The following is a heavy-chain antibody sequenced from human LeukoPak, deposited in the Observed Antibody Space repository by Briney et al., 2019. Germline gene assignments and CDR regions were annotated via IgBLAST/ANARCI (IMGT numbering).Heavy chain of an antibody. CDR3: AKDRNDYGGNSPYFDY. V-gene: IGHV3-23*01. Sequence: GGSLRLSCAVSGFTFRSYAMSWVRQAPGKGLEWVSAISGSGGSTYYADSVKGRFTISRDNSKNTLYLQMNSLRTEDTAVYYCAKDRNDYGGNSPYFDYWGQGTLVTVSS. D-gene: IGHD4-23*01. J-gene: IGHJ4*02. CDR2: ISGSGGST. CDR1: GFTFRSYA.